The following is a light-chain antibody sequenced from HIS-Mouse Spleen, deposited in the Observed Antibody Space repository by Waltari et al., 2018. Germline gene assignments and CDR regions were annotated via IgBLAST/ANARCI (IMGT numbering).Light chain of an antibody. V-gene: IGLV2-14*03. Sequence: QSALTQPASVSGSPGLSITISCPGTSSDVGGYNYVSWYQQHPGKAPKLMIYDVSNRPSGVSNRFSGSKSGNTASLTISGLQAEDEADYYCSSYTSSSTVVFGGGTKLTVL. CDR1: SSDVGGYNY. CDR3: SSYTSSSTVV. CDR2: DVS. J-gene: IGLJ2*01.